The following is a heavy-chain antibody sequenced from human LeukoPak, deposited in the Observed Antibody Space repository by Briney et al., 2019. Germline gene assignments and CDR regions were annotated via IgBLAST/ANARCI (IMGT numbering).Heavy chain of an antibody. Sequence: SETLSLTCTVSGGSVRSGSYYWSWIRQPAGKGLEWIGRIFTSGGTNYNPYLKSRVTISIDTSKNQFSLKLSSVTAADTAVYYCASRERTGSHYWGQGTLVTVSS. V-gene: IGHV4-61*02. J-gene: IGHJ4*02. CDR1: GGSVRSGSYY. CDR3: ASRERTGSHY. CDR2: IFTSGGT. D-gene: IGHD3/OR15-3a*01.